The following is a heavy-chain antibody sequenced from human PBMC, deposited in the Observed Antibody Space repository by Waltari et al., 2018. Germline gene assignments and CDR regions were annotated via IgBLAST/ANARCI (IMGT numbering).Heavy chain of an antibody. Sequence: QVQLQESGPGLVKPSETLSLTCTVSGGSITGYYWSWFRLPPGKGLEWIGDIYYSGSTNYNPSLKSRVTVSVDMSKNQFSLKLTSVTAADTAVYYCARVYCSGGSCYDLFDYWGQGTLVTVSS. J-gene: IGHJ4*02. CDR2: IYYSGST. V-gene: IGHV4-59*01. D-gene: IGHD2-15*01. CDR3: ARVYCSGGSCYDLFDY. CDR1: GGSITGYY.